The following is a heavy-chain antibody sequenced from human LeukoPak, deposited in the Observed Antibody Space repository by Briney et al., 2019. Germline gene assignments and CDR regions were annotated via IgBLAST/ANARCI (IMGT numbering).Heavy chain of an antibody. CDR2: IYSSGST. J-gene: IGHJ6*03. D-gene: IGHD3-3*01. Sequence: PSETLSLTCTVSGGSISSSSYYWGWIRQPPGTGLEWIGSIYSSGSTYYNPSFKSRVTISVDTSKNQFSLKLSSVPAADTAVYYRARQSDFWSGYASRPGYRDVWGKGTTVTVSS. CDR1: GGSISSSSYY. V-gene: IGHV4-39*01. CDR3: ARQSDFWSGYASRPGYRDV.